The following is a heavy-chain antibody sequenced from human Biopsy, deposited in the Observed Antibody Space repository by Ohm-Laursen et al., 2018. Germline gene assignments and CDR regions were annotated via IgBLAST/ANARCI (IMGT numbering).Heavy chain of an antibody. CDR1: GFIFSRYW. J-gene: IGHJ4*02. V-gene: IGHV3-7*04. CDR2: MNQDGSEE. CDR3: TGDSGGLGDY. D-gene: IGHD2-8*02. Sequence: SLRLSCAASGFIFSRYWMNWVRQTPEKGLEWVANMNQDGSEEHYVDSVKGRFTISRDNAKNSLYLQMNSLRAEDTAVYYCTGDSGGLGDYWGQGTLVTVSS.